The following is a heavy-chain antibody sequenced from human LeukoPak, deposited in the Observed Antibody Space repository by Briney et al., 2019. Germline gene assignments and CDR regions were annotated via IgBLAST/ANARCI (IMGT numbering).Heavy chain of an antibody. CDR2: IYYSGNT. J-gene: IGHJ4*02. CDR3: ARSGVRGIAARPPLFDY. Sequence: SETLSLTCTVSGGSISSSSYFWGWIRQPPGKGLEWIGSIYYSGNTYYNPSLKSRVTMSVDTSKNQFSLRVSSVTAADTAVYYCARSGVRGIAARPPLFDYWGQGTLVTVSS. V-gene: IGHV4-39*07. D-gene: IGHD6-6*01. CDR1: GGSISSSSYF.